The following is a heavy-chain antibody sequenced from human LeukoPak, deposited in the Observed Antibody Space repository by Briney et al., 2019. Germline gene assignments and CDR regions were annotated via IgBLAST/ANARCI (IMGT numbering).Heavy chain of an antibody. CDR3: AKRRESGIGSLYYFDH. V-gene: IGHV3-23*01. Sequence: QPGGSLRLSCAASGFTFSSYAMSWVRQAPGKGLEWVSAISGSGDSTYYRDSVKGRFTISRDNSKNTLYLQMNSLRTEDTAVYYCAKRRESGIGSLYYFDHWGQGTLVTVSS. J-gene: IGHJ4*02. D-gene: IGHD3-10*01. CDR2: ISGSGDST. CDR1: GFTFSSYA.